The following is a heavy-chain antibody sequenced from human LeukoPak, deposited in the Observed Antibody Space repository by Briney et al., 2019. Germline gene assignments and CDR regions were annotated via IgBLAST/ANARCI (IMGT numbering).Heavy chain of an antibody. Sequence: ASVKVSCKASGYTFTGYYMHWVRQAPGQGLEWMGWINPNSGGTNYAQKFQGRVTMTRDTSISTAYMELSRLRSEDTAVYYCVREDAHTYYFDFWGPGTLVTVSS. V-gene: IGHV1-2*02. CDR2: INPNSGGT. J-gene: IGHJ4*02. CDR1: GYTFTGYY. CDR3: VREDAHTYYFDF. D-gene: IGHD2-2*01.